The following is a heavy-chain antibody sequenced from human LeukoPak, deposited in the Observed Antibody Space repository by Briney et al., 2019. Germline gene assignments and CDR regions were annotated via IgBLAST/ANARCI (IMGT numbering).Heavy chain of an antibody. V-gene: IGHV3-53*01. J-gene: IGHJ4*02. D-gene: IGHD5-12*01. Sequence: PGGSLRLSCAASGITVSSNYMSWVRQAPGKGLEWVSVVASDGSAKYADSVKGRFAISRDNSKNTLYLQMNSLRAEDTGVYYCAKATLGGYEDWGQGTLVTVSS. CDR2: VASDGSA. CDR1: GITVSSNY. CDR3: AKATLGGYED.